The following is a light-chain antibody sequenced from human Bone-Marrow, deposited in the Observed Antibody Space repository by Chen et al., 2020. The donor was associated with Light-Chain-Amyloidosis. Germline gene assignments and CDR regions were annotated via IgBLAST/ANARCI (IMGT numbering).Light chain of an antibody. CDR1: QVITNP. V-gene: IGKV1-NL1*01. CDR2: AAS. Sequence: DIQMTQSPSSLSASVGDRVTITCRASQVITNPVVWYQQKPGKAPKLLLYAASRLQSGVPSRFSGSESGTEYTLTISSLQPEDFATYYCQQYYTTPWTFGQGTKVEIK. J-gene: IGKJ1*01. CDR3: QQYYTTPWT.